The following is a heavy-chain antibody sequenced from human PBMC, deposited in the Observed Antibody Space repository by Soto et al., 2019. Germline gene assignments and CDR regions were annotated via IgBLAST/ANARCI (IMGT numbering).Heavy chain of an antibody. V-gene: IGHV1-69*13. D-gene: IGHD1-1*01. J-gene: IGHJ5*02. CDR2: IIPIFGTA. CDR1: GCTFSSYS. CDR3: AAGSFHNWFDP. Sequence: ASVKVSCKASGCTFSSYSISWVRQAPGQGLEWMGGIIPIFGTANYAQKFQGRVTITADESTSTAYMELSSLRSEDTAVYYCAAGSFHNWFDPWGQGTLVTVSS.